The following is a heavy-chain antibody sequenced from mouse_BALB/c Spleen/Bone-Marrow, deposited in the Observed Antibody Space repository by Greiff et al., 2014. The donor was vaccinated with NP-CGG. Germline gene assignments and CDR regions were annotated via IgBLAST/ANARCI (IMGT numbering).Heavy chain of an antibody. CDR2: INPSTGYT. CDR1: GYTFTSYW. V-gene: IGHV1-7*01. Sequence: VHLVESGAELAKPGASVKMSCEASGYTFTSYWMHWVKQRPGQGLEWIGYINPSTGYTSYNQKFKGKATLTVDKSSSTAYMELSSLTSEDSAVYYCARGDYGNLFAYWGQGTLVTVSA. J-gene: IGHJ3*01. D-gene: IGHD2-1*01. CDR3: ARGDYGNLFAY.